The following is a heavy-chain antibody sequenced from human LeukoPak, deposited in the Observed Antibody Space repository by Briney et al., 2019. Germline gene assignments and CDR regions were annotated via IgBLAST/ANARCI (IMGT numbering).Heavy chain of an antibody. J-gene: IGHJ6*02. Sequence: PGRSLSLSCAAAGFTFSSYGMQWVRQAPGKGLEWVAVIWYEVSNKYYTDSVKGRLTISRDNSKNTLYLKMNSLRAEDTAVYYCARDGSDSGGYWGYYYGMDVWGQGTTVTVSS. CDR3: ARDGSDSGGYWGYYYGMDV. D-gene: IGHD3-22*01. CDR2: IWYEVSNK. V-gene: IGHV3-33*01. CDR1: GFTFSSYG.